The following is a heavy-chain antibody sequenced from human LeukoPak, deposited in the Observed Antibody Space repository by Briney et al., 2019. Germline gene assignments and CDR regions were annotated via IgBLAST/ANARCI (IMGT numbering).Heavy chain of an antibody. CDR1: GFTFSSFE. J-gene: IGHJ4*02. CDR2: ISSSGDTI. D-gene: IGHD3-16*01. V-gene: IGHV3-48*03. CDR3: ASLDGGIDFDY. Sequence: GGSLRLSCAASGFTFSSFEMNWVRQAPGKGLEWVSYISSSGDTIYYADSVMGRFTISRDNAKNSLYLQMNSLRAEDTAVYYCASLDGGIDFDYWGQGTLVTVSS.